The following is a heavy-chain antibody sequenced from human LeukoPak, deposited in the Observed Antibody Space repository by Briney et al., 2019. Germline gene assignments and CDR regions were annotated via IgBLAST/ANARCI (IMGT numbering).Heavy chain of an antibody. D-gene: IGHD3-22*01. J-gene: IGHJ3*02. V-gene: IGHV3-23*01. CDR1: GFTFSSYA. Sequence: GGSLRLSCAASGFTFSSYAMSWVRQAPGKGLEWISAISGSGGSTYYADSVKGRFTISRDNSKNTLYLQMNSLRAEDTAVYYCAKDSYDNPGAFDIWGQGTMVTVSS. CDR3: AKDSYDNPGAFDI. CDR2: ISGSGGST.